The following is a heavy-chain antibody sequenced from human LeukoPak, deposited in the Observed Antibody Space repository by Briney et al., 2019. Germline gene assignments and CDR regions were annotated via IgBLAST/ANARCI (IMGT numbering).Heavy chain of an antibody. CDR2: ISGSGGST. CDR3: AKDYRWASYFDY. D-gene: IGHD2-8*02. V-gene: IGHV3-23*01. CDR1: RFTFSSYA. J-gene: IGHJ4*02. Sequence: HSGGSLRLSCAASRFTFSSYAMSWVRQAPGKGLEWVSVISGSGGSTYYADSVKGRFIISRDNSKNTLCLQMNSLRAEDTAVYYCAKDYRWASYFDYWGQGTLVTVSS.